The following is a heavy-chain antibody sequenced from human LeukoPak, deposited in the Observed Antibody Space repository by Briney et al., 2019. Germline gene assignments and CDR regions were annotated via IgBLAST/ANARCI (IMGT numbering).Heavy chain of an antibody. V-gene: IGHV1-2*02. J-gene: IGHJ5*02. D-gene: IGHD4-11*01. CDR1: GYTFTDYY. CDR3: AAMTTVTTEDGDWFDP. CDR2: INPKSGVT. Sequence: ASVKVSCKASGYTFTDYYLHWVRQAPGQGLEWMGWINPKSGVTDSKMKFQGRVTLTRDTSITTAYMELISLTSDDAAVYYCAAMTTVTTEDGDWFDPWGQGTLVTVSS.